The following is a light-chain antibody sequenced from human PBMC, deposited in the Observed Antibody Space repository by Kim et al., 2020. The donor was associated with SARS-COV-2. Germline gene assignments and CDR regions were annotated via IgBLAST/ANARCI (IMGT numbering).Light chain of an antibody. J-gene: IGKJ2*03. Sequence: DIQMTQSPSTLSASVGDRVTITCRASQSISSWLAWYQQKPGKAPKLLIYKASSLESGVPSRFSGSGSGTEFTITISSLQPDDFATYYCQQYNSYSQSFGQGTKLEI. CDR2: KAS. CDR1: QSISSW. V-gene: IGKV1-5*03. CDR3: QQYNSYSQS.